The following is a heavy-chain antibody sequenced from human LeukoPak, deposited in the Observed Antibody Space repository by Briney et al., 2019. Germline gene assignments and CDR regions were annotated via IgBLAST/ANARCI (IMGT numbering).Heavy chain of an antibody. Sequence: GASVKVSCKASGYTFTSYDINRVRQATGQGLEWMGWMNPNSGNTGYAQKFQGRVTMTRNTSISTAYMELSSLRSEDTAVYYCARGCHYDILTGYFGQYYYYYYMDVWGKGTTVTVSS. J-gene: IGHJ6*03. CDR3: ARGCHYDILTGYFGQYYYYYYMDV. CDR1: GYTFTSYD. CDR2: MNPNSGNT. V-gene: IGHV1-8*01. D-gene: IGHD3-9*01.